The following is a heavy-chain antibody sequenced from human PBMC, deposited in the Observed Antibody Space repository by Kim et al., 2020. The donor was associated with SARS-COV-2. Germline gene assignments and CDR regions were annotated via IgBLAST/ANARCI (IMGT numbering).Heavy chain of an antibody. D-gene: IGHD6-13*01. CDR2: IYYSGST. J-gene: IGHJ5*02. Sequence: SETLSLTCIVSGGSISSSSYYWGWIRQPPGMGLEWIGSIYYSGSTYYNPSLKSRVTISVDTSKNQFSLKLSSMTAADTAVYYCARDPPKYTSSWEGFDPWGQGTLVTVSS. V-gene: IGHV4-39*07. CDR3: ARDPPKYTSSWEGFDP. CDR1: GGSISSSSYY.